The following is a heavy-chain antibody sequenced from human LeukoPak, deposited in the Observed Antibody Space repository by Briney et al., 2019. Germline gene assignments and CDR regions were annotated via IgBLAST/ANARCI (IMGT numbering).Heavy chain of an antibody. Sequence: GRSLRLSCAASGFTFDDYAMHWVRQAPGKGLEWVSGISWNSGSIGYADSVKGRFTISRDNAKNSLYLQMNSLRAEDTALYYCARELWFGELLCDYWGQGTLVTVSS. CDR2: ISWNSGSI. D-gene: IGHD3-10*01. CDR1: GFTFDDYA. V-gene: IGHV3-9*01. J-gene: IGHJ4*02. CDR3: ARELWFGELLCDY.